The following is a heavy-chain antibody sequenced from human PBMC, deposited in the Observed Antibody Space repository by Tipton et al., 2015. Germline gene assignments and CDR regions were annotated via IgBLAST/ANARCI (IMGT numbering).Heavy chain of an antibody. V-gene: IGHV3-23*01. CDR1: GFTFSNYA. D-gene: IGHD2-8*02. Sequence: GSLRLSCGASGFTFSNYAMSWVRQAPGKGLEWVSAISGGGDRTFYADSVKGRFTISRDSSKNTLYLQMYSLRAEDTAVYYCAKEGILCCVNWFDPWGQGTLVTVST. CDR3: AKEGILCCVNWFDP. CDR2: ISGGGDRT. J-gene: IGHJ5*02.